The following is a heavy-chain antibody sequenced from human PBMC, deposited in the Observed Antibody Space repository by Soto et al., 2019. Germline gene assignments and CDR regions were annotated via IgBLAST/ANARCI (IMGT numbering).Heavy chain of an antibody. Sequence: GGSLRLSCAASGFTFSDYYMSWIRQAPGKGLEWVSYISSSGSTIYYADSVKGRFTISRDNAKNSLYLQMNSLRAEDTAVYYCARVPHYIWGSYRLVHWGQGTLVTVSS. J-gene: IGHJ4*02. CDR2: ISSSGSTI. D-gene: IGHD3-16*02. CDR1: GFTFSDYY. V-gene: IGHV3-11*01. CDR3: ARVPHYIWGSYRLVH.